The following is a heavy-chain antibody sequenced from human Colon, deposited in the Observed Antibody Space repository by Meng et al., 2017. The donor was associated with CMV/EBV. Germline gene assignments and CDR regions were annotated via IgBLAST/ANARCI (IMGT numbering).Heavy chain of an antibody. D-gene: IGHD1/OR15-1a*01. CDR2: ISYDGSNQ. V-gene: IGHV3-30*06. Sequence: GESLKISCVASGFSFSSYAMHWVRQAPGKGLEWVAVISYDGSNQYYADSVKGRFTISGDNSKNTLYVQINSLGIEDTAVYYCARRTDTLDPDYNYSGMDVWGQGTTVTVSS. CDR1: GFSFSSYA. J-gene: IGHJ6*02. CDR3: ARRTDTLDPDYNYSGMDV.